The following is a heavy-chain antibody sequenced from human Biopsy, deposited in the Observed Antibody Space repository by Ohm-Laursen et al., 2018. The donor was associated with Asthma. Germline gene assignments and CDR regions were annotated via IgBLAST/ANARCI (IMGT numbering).Heavy chain of an antibody. D-gene: IGHD5-12*01. CDR1: GDSFSNYA. Sequence: SSVKVSRKASGDSFSNYAISWVRQAPGQGLEWMGGLIPVLGTPDHAQMFEGRVTITADESTSTAYMELSSLSSEDTAVYYCARGYSGSDRIVYYYSGLEVWSQGTTVTVSS. J-gene: IGHJ6*02. V-gene: IGHV1-69*01. CDR2: LIPVLGTP. CDR3: ARGYSGSDRIVYYYSGLEV.